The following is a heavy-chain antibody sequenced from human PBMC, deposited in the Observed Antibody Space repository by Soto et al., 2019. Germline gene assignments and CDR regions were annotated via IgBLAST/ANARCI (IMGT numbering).Heavy chain of an antibody. Sequence: GPGVKKPEASVKVSCKASGYTFSSSAISWVRQAPGQGPEWMGWISSSGVTNYAQNFQGRVTLTVDSSTTTAYMEVRSLSSADTAIYYGARDHGGYGTFDYWGQGTLVTVSS. V-gene: IGHV1-18*04. CDR3: ARDHGGYGTFDY. CDR1: GYTFSSSA. D-gene: IGHD5-12*01. CDR2: ISSSGVT. J-gene: IGHJ4*02.